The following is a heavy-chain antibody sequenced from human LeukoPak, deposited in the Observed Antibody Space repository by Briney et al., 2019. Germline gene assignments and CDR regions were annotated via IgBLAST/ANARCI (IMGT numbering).Heavy chain of an antibody. Sequence: PSETLSLTCTVSGGSISSYYWSWIRQPPGKGLEWIGYIYYSGSPNCNPSLKSRVTISVDTSKNQFSLKLTSVTAADTAVYYCARGPVTNYYYGVDVWGQGTTVTVSS. D-gene: IGHD4-17*01. J-gene: IGHJ6*02. CDR3: ARGPVTNYYYGVDV. CDR2: IYYSGSP. CDR1: GGSISSYY. V-gene: IGHV4-59*01.